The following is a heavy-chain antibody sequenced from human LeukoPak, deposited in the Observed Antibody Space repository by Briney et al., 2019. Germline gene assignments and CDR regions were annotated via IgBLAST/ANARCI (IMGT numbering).Heavy chain of an antibody. D-gene: IGHD2-2*01. Sequence: SETLSLTCTVSGGSISSYYWSWIRQPPGKGLEWIGYIYYSGSTNYNPSLKSRVTISVDTSKNQFSLKLSSVTAADTAVYYCARDLGVVPAAMRAFDIWGQGTMVTVSS. J-gene: IGHJ3*02. CDR3: ARDLGVVPAAMRAFDI. V-gene: IGHV4-59*01. CDR1: GGSISSYY. CDR2: IYYSGST.